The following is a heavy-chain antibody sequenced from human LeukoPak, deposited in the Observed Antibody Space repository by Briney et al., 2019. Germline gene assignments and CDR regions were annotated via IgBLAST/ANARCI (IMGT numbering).Heavy chain of an antibody. Sequence: GGSLRLSCAASGFTFSSYWMSWVRQAPGKGLEWVANIKQDGSEKYYVDSVKGRFTISRDNAKNSLYLQMHSLRAEDTAVYYCARVFKMVAFDYWGQGTLVTVSS. V-gene: IGHV3-7*01. D-gene: IGHD3-10*01. CDR2: IKQDGSEK. CDR3: ARVFKMVAFDY. CDR1: GFTFSSYW. J-gene: IGHJ4*02.